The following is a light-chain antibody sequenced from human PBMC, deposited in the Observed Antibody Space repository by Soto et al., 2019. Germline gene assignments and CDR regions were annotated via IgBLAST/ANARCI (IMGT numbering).Light chain of an antibody. CDR2: SNN. V-gene: IGLV1-44*01. J-gene: IGLJ1*01. CDR1: NSNIGSNT. Sequence: QSVLTQPPSASGTPGQRVTISCSGSNSNIGSNTVNWYQQLPGTAPKLLIYSNNQRPSGVPDRFSGSKSGTSASLAISGLQSEDEADYYCAAWDDSLNGPYVFXTGTKVTVL. CDR3: AAWDDSLNGPYV.